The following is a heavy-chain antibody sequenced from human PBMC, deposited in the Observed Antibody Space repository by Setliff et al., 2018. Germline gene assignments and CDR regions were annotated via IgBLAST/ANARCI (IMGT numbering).Heavy chain of an antibody. V-gene: IGHV3-48*03. Sequence: TGESLKISCAASGFTFSSYEMNWVRQAPGKGLEWLSYVTTTGGFTKEADSVRGRFSVSRDNSKKSVYLQINDLRAEDTALYFCAKGGDWDDQHYAFDIWGQGTMVTV. CDR3: AKGGDWDDQHYAFDI. J-gene: IGHJ3*02. D-gene: IGHD1-1*01. CDR1: GFTFSSYE. CDR2: VTTTGGFT.